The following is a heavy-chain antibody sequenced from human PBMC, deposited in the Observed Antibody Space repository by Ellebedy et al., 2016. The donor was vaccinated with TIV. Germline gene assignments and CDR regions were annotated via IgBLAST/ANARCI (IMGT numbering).Heavy chain of an antibody. CDR1: GFTFSSYA. Sequence: GGSLRLSCAASGFTFSSYAMSWVRQAPGKGLEWISSISSSGDHMYYADSVKGRFTISRDNARNSLDLQMNSLRDDDTAVYYCARETAMDYWGLGTLVTVSS. D-gene: IGHD5-18*01. CDR3: ARETAMDY. J-gene: IGHJ4*02. CDR2: ISSSGDHM. V-gene: IGHV3-21*06.